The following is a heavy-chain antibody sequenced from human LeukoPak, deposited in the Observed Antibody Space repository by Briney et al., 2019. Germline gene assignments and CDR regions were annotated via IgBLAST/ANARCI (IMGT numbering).Heavy chain of an antibody. V-gene: IGHV4-59*01. CDR3: ARRIAASGTAFDY. D-gene: IGHD6-13*01. Sequence: PSETLSLTCNVSGGSISRYYWNWIRQPPGKGLEWIGYIYYTGSTSYNTYLKSRVTISVDTSKMQLSLKLSPVTAADTAVYYCARRIAASGTAFDYWGQGTLVTVSS. J-gene: IGHJ4*02. CDR2: IYYTGST. CDR1: GGSISRYY.